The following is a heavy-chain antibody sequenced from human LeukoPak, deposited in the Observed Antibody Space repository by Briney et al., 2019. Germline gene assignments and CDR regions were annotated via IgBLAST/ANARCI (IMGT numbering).Heavy chain of an antibody. CDR1: GFTFSSYW. Sequence: GGSLRLSCAASGFTFSSYWMHWVRQAPGKGLVWVSRINSDGTSTSYADSVKGRFTISRDNAKNSLYLQMNSLRAEDTAVYYCANGEVYFDYWGQGTLVTVSS. J-gene: IGHJ4*02. D-gene: IGHD4-17*01. CDR2: INSDGTST. V-gene: IGHV3-74*01. CDR3: ANGEVYFDY.